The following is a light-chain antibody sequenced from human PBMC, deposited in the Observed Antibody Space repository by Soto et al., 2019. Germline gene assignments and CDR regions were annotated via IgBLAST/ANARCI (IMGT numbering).Light chain of an antibody. Sequence: SALPQPPSASGSLGQSVTISCTGTSSDIGTYDYVSWYQQHPGRAPKLIIFEVSKRPSGVPDRFSGSKSGNTASLIVSGLQPDDEAEYHCTSYTGDDFTFSFGTGTKVTVL. CDR3: TSYTGDDFTFS. V-gene: IGLV2-8*01. CDR1: SSDIGTYDY. CDR2: EVS. J-gene: IGLJ1*01.